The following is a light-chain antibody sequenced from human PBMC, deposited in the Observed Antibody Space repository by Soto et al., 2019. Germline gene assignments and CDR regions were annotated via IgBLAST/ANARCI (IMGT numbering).Light chain of an antibody. V-gene: IGLV2-23*01. CDR2: EAS. Sequence: QSALTQPASVSGSPGPSITISCTGTSSDVGSYNLVSWYQQHPGKVPKIMIYEASKRPSGAPNRFSGSKSGNTASLTISGLQAEDEADYYCCSYAGSSTWVFGTGTQLTVL. J-gene: IGLJ1*01. CDR3: CSYAGSSTWV. CDR1: SSDVGSYNL.